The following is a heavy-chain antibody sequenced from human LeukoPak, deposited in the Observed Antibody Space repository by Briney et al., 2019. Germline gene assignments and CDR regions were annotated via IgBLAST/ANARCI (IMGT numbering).Heavy chain of an antibody. J-gene: IGHJ4*02. CDR2: ISSSSGVTV. V-gene: IGHV3-48*03. D-gene: IGHD6-19*01. Sequence: PGGSLRLSCAASGFTFSNHDMNWVRRAPGKGLEWVSYISSSSGVTVYYADSVKGRFTISKDNAKNSLYLQMNSLRAEDTAVYYCARSASGWYYFDYWGQGTLVTVSS. CDR3: ARSASGWYYFDY. CDR1: GFTFSNHD.